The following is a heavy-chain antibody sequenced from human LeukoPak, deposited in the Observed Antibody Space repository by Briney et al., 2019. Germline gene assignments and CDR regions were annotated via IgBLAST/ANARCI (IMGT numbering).Heavy chain of an antibody. Sequence: SQTLSLTCTVSGGSISSGNYYWSWIRKPAGKGLEWIGRIYTSGSTNYNPSLKSRVTISVDTSKNQFSLKLSSVTAADTAVYYCAREGDYYDTSGTLDYWGQGTLVTVSS. D-gene: IGHD3-22*01. CDR2: IYTSGST. J-gene: IGHJ4*02. CDR1: GGSISSGNYY. V-gene: IGHV4-61*02. CDR3: AREGDYYDTSGTLDY.